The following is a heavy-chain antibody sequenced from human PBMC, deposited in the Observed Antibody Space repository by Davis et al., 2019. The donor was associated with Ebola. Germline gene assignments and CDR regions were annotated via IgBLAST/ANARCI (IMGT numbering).Heavy chain of an antibody. CDR3: VRPVGSTRNYSYFDL. Sequence: PGGSLRLSCAVYGGSFSGYYWSWIRQPPGKGLEWIGSIFYTGTTYYNSSLQSRITISVDTSMNQFSLKLTSVTAADTAVYYCVRPVGSTRNYSYFDLWGRGTLVIVSS. CDR2: IFYTGTT. J-gene: IGHJ2*01. V-gene: IGHV4-34*12. CDR1: GGSFSGYY. D-gene: IGHD1-26*01.